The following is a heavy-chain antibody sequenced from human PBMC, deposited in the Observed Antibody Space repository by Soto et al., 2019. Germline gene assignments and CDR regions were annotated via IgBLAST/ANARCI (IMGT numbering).Heavy chain of an antibody. CDR3: ARGVGSSPPRY. CDR2: IYDSGSP. D-gene: IGHD1-26*01. J-gene: IGHJ4*02. V-gene: IGHV4-59*01. CDR1: GGSISVYY. Sequence: QVQLQESGPGQEKPSETLSLKCTISGGSISVYYWSWIRQPPGQALEWIGYIYDSGSPYYNPSLRGRVIISADTSKNQISLELTSATAADTAVYYCARGVGSSPPRYWGRGTLVTVSS.